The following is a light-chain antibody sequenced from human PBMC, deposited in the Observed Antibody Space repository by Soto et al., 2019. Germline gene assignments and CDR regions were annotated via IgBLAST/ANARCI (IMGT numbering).Light chain of an antibody. V-gene: IGKV3-20*01. J-gene: IGKJ3*01. CDR3: QQYGSSLFT. CDR2: GAS. Sequence: EIVLTQSPGTLSLSPGERATLSCRASQSVSSSYLAWYQQKPGQAPRLLIYGASSMDTGIPDRFSGSGSGTDFTLTISRLEPEDLAVYYCQQYGSSLFTFGPGTKVDIK. CDR1: QSVSSSY.